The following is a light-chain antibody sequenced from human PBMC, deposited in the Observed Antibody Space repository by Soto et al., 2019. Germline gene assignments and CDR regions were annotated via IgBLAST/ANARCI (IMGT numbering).Light chain of an antibody. Sequence: AIQMTESPCSLSASVGGRGTSTLRASQGIRNDLGWYQQKPGKAPKLLIYAASSLQSGVPSRFSGSGSGTDFTLTISSLQPEDFATYYCLQDYNYPLPFGGGTKVDIK. CDR2: AAS. J-gene: IGKJ4*01. CDR3: LQDYNYPLP. V-gene: IGKV1-6*01. CDR1: QGIRND.